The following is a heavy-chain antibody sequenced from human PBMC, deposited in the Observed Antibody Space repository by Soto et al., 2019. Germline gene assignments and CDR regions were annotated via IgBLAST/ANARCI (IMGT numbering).Heavy chain of an antibody. J-gene: IGHJ6*02. V-gene: IGHV1-69*01. CDR3: GIRRRITMVRGVLDG. Sequence: QVQLVQSGAEVKKPGSSVKVSCKASGGTFSSYAISWVRQAPGQGLEWMGGIIPICCTANYAQKFQGRVTVTAYESTIIADMELSSLRSEYTAVYYCGIRRRITMVRGVLDGWGQGTTFPVSS. CDR2: IIPICCTA. CDR1: GGTFSSYA. D-gene: IGHD3-10*01.